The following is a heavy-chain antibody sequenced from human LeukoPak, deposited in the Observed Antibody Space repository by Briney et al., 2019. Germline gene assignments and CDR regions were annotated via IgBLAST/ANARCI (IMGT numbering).Heavy chain of an antibody. J-gene: IGHJ4*02. CDR1: GFTVSSNY. D-gene: IGHD1-26*01. Sequence: GGSLRLSCAASGFTVSSNYMSWVRQAPGKGLEWVSVIYSGGSTYYADAVKGRFTISRDKSKNTLYLQMNSLRAEDTAVYYCARGIDSLGGSYVEDYWGQGTLVTVSS. CDR2: IYSGGST. V-gene: IGHV3-66*01. CDR3: ARGIDSLGGSYVEDY.